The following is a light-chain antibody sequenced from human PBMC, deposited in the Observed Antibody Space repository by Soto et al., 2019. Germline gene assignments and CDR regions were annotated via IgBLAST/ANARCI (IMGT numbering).Light chain of an antibody. V-gene: IGKV3D-15*01. J-gene: IGKJ4*01. CDR2: GAS. CDR1: QSVGSN. Sequence: EIVMTQSPDTQSVSPGERATLSCRASQSVGSNLAWYQQKPGQAPRLLIYGASTRATGIPARFSGSGSGTEFTLTISSLQSEDSAVYYCQQYNKWVTFGGGTKVDIK. CDR3: QQYNKWVT.